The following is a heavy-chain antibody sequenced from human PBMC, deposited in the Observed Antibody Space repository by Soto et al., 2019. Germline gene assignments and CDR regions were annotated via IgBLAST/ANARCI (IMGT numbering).Heavy chain of an antibody. CDR3: ASVSASGTRWFDP. CDR1: GGSISSGAYY. Sequence: TLSLTCTVSGGSISSGAYYWGWIRQHPGKGLEWIGYISHRGTAYYTPSLKSRVSLSVDPSKSQFSLNVTSLTAADTAVYYCASVSASGTRWFDPWGPGTLVTVSS. CDR2: ISHRGTA. D-gene: IGHD6-13*01. V-gene: IGHV4-31*03. J-gene: IGHJ5*02.